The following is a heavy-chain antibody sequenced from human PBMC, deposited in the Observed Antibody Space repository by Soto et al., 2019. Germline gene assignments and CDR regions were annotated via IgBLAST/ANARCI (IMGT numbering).Heavy chain of an antibody. D-gene: IGHD3-10*01. CDR2: INPNSGGT. CDR1: RYNFTVTS. CDR3: SRVWYFGSGSPDY. J-gene: IGHJ4*02. Sequence: ASVKVSCKASRYNFTVTSMHSVRQAPGQGRSWTGWINPNSGGTKYAHKYQGRLYMTRDTSISTAYMELSRLISDHTPVYYCSRVWYFGSGSPDYWGQGTLLTVSS. V-gene: IGHV1-2*07.